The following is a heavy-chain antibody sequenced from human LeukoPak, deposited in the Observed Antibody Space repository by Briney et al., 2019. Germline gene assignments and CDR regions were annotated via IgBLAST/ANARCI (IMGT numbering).Heavy chain of an antibody. V-gene: IGHV3-23*01. D-gene: IGHD6-19*01. J-gene: IGHJ4*02. CDR3: AKASVAATAFYYFDS. CDR2: ISGGGGNT. CDR1: GFAFSTYG. Sequence: GGSLRLSCAASGFAFSTYGMSWVRQTPGKGLEWVSGISGGGGNTYYADSVKGRFTISRDNSKNTLYLEMNSLRAEDTAIYYCAKASVAATAFYYFDSWGQGTLVTVSS.